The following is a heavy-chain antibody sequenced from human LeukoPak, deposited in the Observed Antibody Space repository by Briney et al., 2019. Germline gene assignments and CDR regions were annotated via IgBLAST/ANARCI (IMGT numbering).Heavy chain of an antibody. CDR3: AKAATHSSGWYGEDY. V-gene: IGHV3-23*01. J-gene: IGHJ4*02. CDR2: ISGSGGST. CDR1: GFTFSSYA. Sequence: GGSLGLSCAASGFTFSSYAMSWVRQAPGKGLECVSAISGSGGSTYYADSVKGRFTISRDNSKNTLYLQMNSLRAEDTAVYYCAKAATHSSGWYGEDYWGQGTLVTVSS. D-gene: IGHD6-19*01.